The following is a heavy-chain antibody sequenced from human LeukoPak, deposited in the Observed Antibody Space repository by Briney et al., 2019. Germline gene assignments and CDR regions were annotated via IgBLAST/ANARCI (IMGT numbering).Heavy chain of an antibody. D-gene: IGHD3-22*01. CDR2: ISSSGSTI. Sequence: GGSLRLSCAASGFTFSSYEMNWVRQAPGKGLEWVSYISSSGSTIYYADSVKGRFTISRDNAKNSLYLQMNSLRAEDTAVYYCARGDYYDSSGYAMFDYWGQGTLVTVSS. CDR3: ARGDYYDSSGYAMFDY. V-gene: IGHV3-48*03. J-gene: IGHJ4*02. CDR1: GFTFSSYE.